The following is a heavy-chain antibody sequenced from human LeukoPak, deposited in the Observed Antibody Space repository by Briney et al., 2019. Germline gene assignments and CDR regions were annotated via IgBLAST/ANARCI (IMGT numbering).Heavy chain of an antibody. J-gene: IGHJ6*02. Sequence: ASVKVSCKASGYTFTGYYMHWVRQASGQGLEWMGWINPNSGGTNYAQKFQGRVTMNRDTSISTAYMELSRLRSDDTAVYYCARRRIAADGYYYYGMDVWGQGTTVTVSS. D-gene: IGHD6-13*01. CDR2: INPNSGGT. CDR3: ARRRIAADGYYYYGMDV. V-gene: IGHV1-2*02. CDR1: GYTFTGYY.